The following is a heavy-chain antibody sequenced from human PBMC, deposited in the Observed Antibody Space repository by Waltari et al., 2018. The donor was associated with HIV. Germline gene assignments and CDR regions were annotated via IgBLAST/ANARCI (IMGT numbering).Heavy chain of an antibody. CDR2: IYHSGSS. V-gene: IGHV4-38-2*02. CDR3: ATIRAVAGSYYFDS. D-gene: IGHD6-19*01. J-gene: IGHJ4*02. CDR1: GYSISSGYY. Sequence: QVQLQESGPGLVKPSETLSLTCSVSGYSISSGYYWGWLRQPPGKGLEWIGNIYHSGSSDYHPSLESRVTISVDTSKNQFSLKVSSMTAADTALYYCATIRAVAGSYYFDSWGQGILVTVSS.